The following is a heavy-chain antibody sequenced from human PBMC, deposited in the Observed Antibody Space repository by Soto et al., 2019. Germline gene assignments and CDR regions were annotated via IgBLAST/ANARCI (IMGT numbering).Heavy chain of an antibody. CDR1: GFTFSSYE. CDR2: ISSSGSTI. CDR3: AREEWELLRRPSEFDY. Sequence: EAQLVESGGGLVQPGGSLRLSCAASGFTFSSYEMNWVRQAPGKGLEWVSYISSSGSTIYYADSVKGRFTISRDNAKNSLYLQMNSLRAEDTAVYYCAREEWELLRRPSEFDYWGQGTLVTVSS. V-gene: IGHV3-48*03. D-gene: IGHD1-26*01. J-gene: IGHJ4*02.